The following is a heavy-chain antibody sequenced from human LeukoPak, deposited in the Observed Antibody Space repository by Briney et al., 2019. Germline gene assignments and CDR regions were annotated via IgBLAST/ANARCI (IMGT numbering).Heavy chain of an antibody. CDR3: ARVPQTMTRGVVITDFYFDY. CDR1: AFSFSGSS. J-gene: IGHJ4*02. CDR2: ISASSTYI. Sequence: PGGSLRLSCAASAFSFSGSSMSWVRQAPGKGLEWVSSISASSTYIYYADSVKGRFTISRDNAKNSLYLQMNSLRADDTAVYYCARVPQTMTRGVVITDFYFDYWGQGTLVTVSS. V-gene: IGHV3-21*01. D-gene: IGHD3-10*01.